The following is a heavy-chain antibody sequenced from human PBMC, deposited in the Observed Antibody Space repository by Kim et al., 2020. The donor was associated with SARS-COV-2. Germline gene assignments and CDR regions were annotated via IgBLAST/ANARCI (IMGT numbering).Heavy chain of an antibody. J-gene: IGHJ4*02. CDR3: VRGLSSGPY. CDR1: GFIFTSYN. V-gene: IGHV3-23*01. Sequence: GGSLRLSCAASGFIFTSYNINWVRQAPGKGLQWVSGVSASGDTTNYADSVRGRFTISRDISENTLYLQMNSLTAEDTAIYYCVRGLSSGPYWGQGTLVTV. CDR2: VSASGDTT. D-gene: IGHD3-10*01.